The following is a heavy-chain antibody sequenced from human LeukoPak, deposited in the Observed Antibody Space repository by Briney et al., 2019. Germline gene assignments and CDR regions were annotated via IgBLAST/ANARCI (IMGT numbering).Heavy chain of an antibody. D-gene: IGHD2-2*01. V-gene: IGHV3-48*01. CDR2: ISSSSSTI. CDR3: ASHQNYYYYMDV. Sequence: AGGSLRLSCGASGFTFGTYWMHWVRQAPGKGLEWVSYISSSSSTIYYADSVKGRFTISRDNAKNSLYLQMNSLRAEDTAVYFCASHQNYYYYMDVWGKGTTVTVSS. J-gene: IGHJ6*03. CDR1: GFTFGTYW.